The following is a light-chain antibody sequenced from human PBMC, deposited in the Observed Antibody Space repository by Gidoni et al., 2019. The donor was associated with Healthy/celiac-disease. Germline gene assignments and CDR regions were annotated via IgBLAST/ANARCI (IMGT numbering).Light chain of an antibody. Sequence: EIVMTQSPATLSVSPGERATLSCRASQSVSINLAWYQQKPVQAPRLLIYGASTRATGIPARFSGSGSGTEFTLTISSLQSEDFAVYYCQQYNNWPPCTFGQGTKVEIK. CDR2: GAS. V-gene: IGKV3-15*01. CDR1: QSVSIN. CDR3: QQYNNWPPCT. J-gene: IGKJ1*01.